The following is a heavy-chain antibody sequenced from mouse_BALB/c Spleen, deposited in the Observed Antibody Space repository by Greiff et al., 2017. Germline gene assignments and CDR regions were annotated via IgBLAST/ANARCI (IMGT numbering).Heavy chain of an antibody. Sequence: EVKLVESGGGLVQPGGSRKLSCAASGFTFSSFGMHWVRQAPEKGLEWVAYISSGSSTIYYADTVKGRFTISRDNPKNTLFLQMTSLRSEDTAMYYCASHGYYAMDYWGQGTSVTVSS. V-gene: IGHV5-17*02. J-gene: IGHJ4*01. CDR1: GFTFSSFG. CDR3: ASHGYYAMDY. CDR2: ISSGSSTI.